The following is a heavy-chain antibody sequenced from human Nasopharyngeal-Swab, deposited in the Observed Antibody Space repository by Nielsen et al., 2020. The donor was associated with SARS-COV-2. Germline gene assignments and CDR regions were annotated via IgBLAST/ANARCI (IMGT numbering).Heavy chain of an antibody. D-gene: IGHD2-15*01. CDR3: ARDNGYCSGDACYLGGWLDP. J-gene: IGHJ5*02. CDR1: GFTFSSYS. Sequence: GGSLRLSYAASGFTFSSYSMNWVRQAPGKGLEWVAVMSNDGNYKFYADSVKGRFTISRDNSKNTLYLQMNSLRAEDTAVYYCARDNGYCSGDACYLGGWLDPWGQGTRVTVSS. CDR2: MSNDGNYK. V-gene: IGHV3-30*03.